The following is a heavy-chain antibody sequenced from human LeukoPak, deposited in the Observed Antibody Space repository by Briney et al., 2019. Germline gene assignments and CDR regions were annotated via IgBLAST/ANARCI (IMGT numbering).Heavy chain of an antibody. Sequence: PSETLSLTCTVSGGSISSGSYYWSWIRQPAGKGLEWIGRIYTSGSTNYNPSLKSRVTISVDTSKNQFSLKLSSVTAADTAVYYCARFGLSGFDYWGQGTLVTVSS. CDR2: IYTSGST. CDR1: GGSISSGSYY. V-gene: IGHV4-61*02. D-gene: IGHD3-10*01. CDR3: ARFGLSGFDY. J-gene: IGHJ4*02.